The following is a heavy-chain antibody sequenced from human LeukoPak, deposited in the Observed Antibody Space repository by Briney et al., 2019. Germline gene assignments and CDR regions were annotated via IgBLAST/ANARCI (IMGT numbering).Heavy chain of an antibody. CDR1: GGSISSGSYY. CDR3: ARDYYDFWSGYLPYNWFDP. D-gene: IGHD3-3*01. J-gene: IGHJ5*02. V-gene: IGHV4-61*02. CDR2: IYTSGST. Sequence: SKTLSLTCTVSGGSISSGSYYWSWIRQPAGKGLEWIGRIYTSGSTNYNPSLKSRVTISVDTSKNQFSLKLSSVTAADTVVYYCARDYYDFWSGYLPYNWFDPWGQGTLVTVSS.